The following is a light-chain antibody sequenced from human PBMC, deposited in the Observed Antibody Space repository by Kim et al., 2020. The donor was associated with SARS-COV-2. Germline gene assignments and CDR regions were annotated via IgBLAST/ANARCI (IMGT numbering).Light chain of an antibody. J-gene: IGKJ4*01. CDR2: AAS. CDR3: QHYYTHPLT. CDR1: QDINNY. V-gene: IGKV1-16*02. Sequence: DIQMTQSPSSLSASVGDRVTITCRASQDINNYLAWFQQKPGEAPKSLIDAASSLLSGVPSKFSGNGSGTDFTLTISSLQPEDFTTYYCQHYYTHPLTFGGGTKVDIK.